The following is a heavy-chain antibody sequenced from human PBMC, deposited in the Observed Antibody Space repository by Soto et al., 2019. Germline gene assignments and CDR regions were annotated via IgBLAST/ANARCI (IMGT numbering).Heavy chain of an antibody. V-gene: IGHV3-23*01. CDR2: ISGSGGST. CDR1: GFTFSSYG. CDR3: AKAQEVGATTPFDY. J-gene: IGHJ4*02. D-gene: IGHD1-26*01. Sequence: EVPLLESGGGLVQPGGSLRLSCAASGFTFSSYGMSWVRQAPGKGLEWVSAISGSGGSTYYADSVKGRFTISRDNSKNRLYLQMNSLRAEDTAVYYCAKAQEVGATTPFDYWGQGTLVTVSS.